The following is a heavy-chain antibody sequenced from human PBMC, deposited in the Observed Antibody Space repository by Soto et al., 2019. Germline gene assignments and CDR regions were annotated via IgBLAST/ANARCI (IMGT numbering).Heavy chain of an antibody. CDR2: MYSGGET. Sequence: EVQLVESGGGLVQPGGSLRLSCVASGFTVSNNYMTWVRQAPGKGLEWVSNMYSGGETFYTDSVKGRFTISRDSSTNTLYLQMDNVRAEDTAVYYCARDPGVNWAWGKGTTVTVSS. CDR3: ARDPGVNWA. V-gene: IGHV3-66*01. CDR1: GFTVSNNY. D-gene: IGHD2-8*01. J-gene: IGHJ6*04.